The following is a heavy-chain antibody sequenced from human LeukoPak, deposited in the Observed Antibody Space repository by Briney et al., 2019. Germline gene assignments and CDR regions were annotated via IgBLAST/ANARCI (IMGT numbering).Heavy chain of an antibody. CDR1: GFTVSSSY. J-gene: IGHJ3*02. V-gene: IGHV3-53*01. CDR3: ARDSRDIIVVPAARIFDI. CDR2: IYSDGST. Sequence: GGSLRLSCAASGFTVSSSYMTWVRQAPGKGLEWVSVIYSDGSTYYADSVKGRFTISRDNSENTLYLQLNSLRAEDTAVYYCARDSRDIIVVPAARIFDIWDQGTMVTVSS. D-gene: IGHD2-2*01.